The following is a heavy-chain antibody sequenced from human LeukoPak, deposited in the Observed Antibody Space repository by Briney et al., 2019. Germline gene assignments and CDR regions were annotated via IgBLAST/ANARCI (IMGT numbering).Heavy chain of an antibody. CDR2: IYYSGST. J-gene: IGHJ4*02. CDR1: GGSTSSYY. V-gene: IGHV4-59*01. Sequence: SETLSLTCTVSGGSTSSYYWSWIRQPPGKGLEWIGYIYYSGSTNYNPSLKSRVTISVDTSKNQFSLKLSPVTAADTAVYYCARFYGSSWTYYFDYWGQGTLVTVSS. D-gene: IGHD6-13*01. CDR3: ARFYGSSWTYYFDY.